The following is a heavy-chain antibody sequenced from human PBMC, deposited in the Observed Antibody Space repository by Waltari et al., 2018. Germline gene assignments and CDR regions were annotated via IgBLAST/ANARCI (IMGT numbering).Heavy chain of an antibody. CDR2: IIPMFGTT. D-gene: IGHD3-22*01. CDR3: AKVHRGYYY. CDR1: GGTFSRST. J-gene: IGHJ4*02. Sequence: QVQLVQSGAEVKKPGSSVKVSCQTFGGTFSRSTISWVRQAPGQGLEWMGGIIPMFGTTSYAQKFQDRVTITADESTSTAYMEVSTLRSEDTAVYYCAKVHRGYYYWGQGTPVTVSS. V-gene: IGHV1-69*01.